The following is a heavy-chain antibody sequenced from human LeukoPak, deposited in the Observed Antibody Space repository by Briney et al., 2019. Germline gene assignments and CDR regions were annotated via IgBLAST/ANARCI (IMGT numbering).Heavy chain of an antibody. CDR1: GFTFSSYS. Sequence: PGGSLRLSCVASGFTFSSYSMNWVRQAPGKGLEWVSYISSSSSTIYYADSVKGRFTISRDNAKNSLYLQMNSLRAEDTAVYYCARDSSGWYRPGFDPWGQGTLVTASS. J-gene: IGHJ5*02. D-gene: IGHD6-19*01. CDR2: ISSSSSTI. CDR3: ARDSSGWYRPGFDP. V-gene: IGHV3-48*01.